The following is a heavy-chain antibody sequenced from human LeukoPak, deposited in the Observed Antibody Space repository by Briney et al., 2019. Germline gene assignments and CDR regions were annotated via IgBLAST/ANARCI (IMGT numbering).Heavy chain of an antibody. CDR2: IIPIFGTA. CDR1: GDTFSSYA. CDR3: ARAIGSNFGNYFDY. J-gene: IGHJ4*02. D-gene: IGHD4-11*01. V-gene: IGHV1-69*05. Sequence: GASVKVSCKASGDTFSSYAISWVRQAPGQGLEWMGGIIPIFGTANYAQKFQGRVAITTDESTSTAYMELSSLRSEDTAVYYCARAIGSNFGNYFDYWGQGALVTVSS.